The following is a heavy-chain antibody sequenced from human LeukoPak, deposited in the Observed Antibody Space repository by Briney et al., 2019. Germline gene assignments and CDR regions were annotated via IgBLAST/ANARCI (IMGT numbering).Heavy chain of an antibody. CDR1: AFIFSGYG. CDR3: AKGLYGSGPGGIDY. CDR2: IRYDGSNT. D-gene: IGHD3-10*01. Sequence: QPGGSLRLSCAASAFIFSGYGIHWVRQAPGKGLEWVAFIRYDGSNTYYADSVKGRFTIPKDNPKNTLYLQMNSLRGEDTAVYCCAKGLYGSGPGGIDYWGQGALVTVPS. J-gene: IGHJ4*02. V-gene: IGHV3-30*02.